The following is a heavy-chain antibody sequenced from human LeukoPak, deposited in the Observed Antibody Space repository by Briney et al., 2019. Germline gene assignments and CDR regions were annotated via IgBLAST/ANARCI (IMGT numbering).Heavy chain of an antibody. J-gene: IGHJ3*02. V-gene: IGHV3-48*03. CDR1: GFTFSSYE. D-gene: IGHD3-16*02. Sequence: QAGGSLRLSCAASGFTFSSYEMNWVRQAPGKGLEWVSYISSGSTIYYADSVKGRFTISRDNAKNSLYLQMNSLRAEDTAVYYCARVSMITFGGVIVRGHAFDIWGQGTMVTVSS. CDR3: ARVSMITFGGVIVRGHAFDI. CDR2: ISSGSTI.